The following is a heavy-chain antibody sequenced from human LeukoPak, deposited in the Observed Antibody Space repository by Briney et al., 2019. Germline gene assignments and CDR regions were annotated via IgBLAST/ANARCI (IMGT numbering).Heavy chain of an antibody. CDR2: ISYDGSNK. Sequence: GRSLRLSCAASGFTFRSYGMHWVRQAPGKGLEWVAVISYDGSNKYYADSVKGRFTISRDNSKNTLYLQMNSLRAEDTAVYYCAGEGAHGDYDYWGQGTLVTASS. CDR1: GFTFRSYG. CDR3: AGEGAHGDYDY. J-gene: IGHJ4*02. D-gene: IGHD4-17*01. V-gene: IGHV3-30*03.